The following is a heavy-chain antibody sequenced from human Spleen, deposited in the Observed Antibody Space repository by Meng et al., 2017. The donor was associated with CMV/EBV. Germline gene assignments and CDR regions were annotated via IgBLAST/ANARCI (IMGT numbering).Heavy chain of an antibody. V-gene: IGHV4-38-2*02. CDR1: GYSISSGYY. J-gene: IGHJ4*02. Sequence: SETLSLTCTVSGYSISSGYYWGWIRQPPGKGLEWIGSIYHSGSTYYNPSLKSRVTISVDTTKNKFSLKLSSVTAADPAVYYCARGTYSGYDFGFDYWGQGTLVTVSS. D-gene: IGHD5-12*01. CDR3: ARGTYSGYDFGFDY. CDR2: IYHSGST.